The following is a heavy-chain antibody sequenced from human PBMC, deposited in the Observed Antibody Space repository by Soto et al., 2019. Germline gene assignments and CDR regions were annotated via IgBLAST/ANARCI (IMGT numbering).Heavy chain of an antibody. CDR3: AKDVRGSSSDLDD. Sequence: QVQLVESGGGVVQPGRSLRLSCAASGFTFSSYGMHWVRQAPGKGLEWVAVISYDGSNKYYADSVKGRFTISRDNSKNTLYLQMNSLRAEDTAVYYCAKDVRGSSSDLDDWGQGTLVTVSS. CDR1: GFTFSSYG. CDR2: ISYDGSNK. J-gene: IGHJ4*02. D-gene: IGHD6-6*01. V-gene: IGHV3-30*18.